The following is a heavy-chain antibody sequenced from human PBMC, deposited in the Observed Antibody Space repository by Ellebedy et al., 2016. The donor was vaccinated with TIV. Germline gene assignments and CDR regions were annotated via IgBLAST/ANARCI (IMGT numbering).Heavy chain of an antibody. CDR2: TSADNVNT. CDR3: ARGGDHSGYYFLVWFDI. D-gene: IGHD3-22*01. Sequence: ASVKVSCXASGYTFNSYGINWVRQAPGQGLEWMGWTSADNVNTNYAQKFQDRATITADTSTNTAYMQLSSLTSEDTAVYYCARGGDHSGYYFLVWFDIWGQGTLVTVSS. V-gene: IGHV1-18*01. CDR1: GYTFNSYG. J-gene: IGHJ5*02.